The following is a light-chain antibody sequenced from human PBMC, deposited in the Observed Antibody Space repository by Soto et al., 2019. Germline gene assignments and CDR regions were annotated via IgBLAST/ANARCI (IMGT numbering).Light chain of an antibody. CDR3: QQYGSSPS. J-gene: IGKJ1*01. Sequence: EIVLTQSPGTLSLSPGERATLSCRASQTVRSDYFAWYQQKPGQTPRLLIFGVSTRASGIPDRFSGSGSGTDFTLTISKLEPEDFAVYYCQQYGSSPSFGQGTKVDIK. CDR2: GVS. CDR1: QTVRSDY. V-gene: IGKV3-20*01.